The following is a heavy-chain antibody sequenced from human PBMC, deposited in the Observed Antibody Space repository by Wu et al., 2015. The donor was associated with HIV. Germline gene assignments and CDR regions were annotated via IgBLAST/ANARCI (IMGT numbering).Heavy chain of an antibody. V-gene: IGHV1-69*05. Sequence: QVQLVQSGAEVKKPGSSVKISCKASGNTFNAINWVRQAPGRGLEWMGGIIPLFGTTDYSQIFQGRITITTDESTSTAYLRLTTLRSEDTAVYYCATPRSPGFSSAWPXYFDYWGQGTLVTVSS. D-gene: IGHD6-19*01. CDR1: GNTFNA. J-gene: IGHJ4*02. CDR2: IIPLFGTT. CDR3: ATPRSPGFSSAWPXYFDY.